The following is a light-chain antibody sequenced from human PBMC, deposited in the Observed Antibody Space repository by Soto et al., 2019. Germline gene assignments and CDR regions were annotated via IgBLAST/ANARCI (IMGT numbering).Light chain of an antibody. CDR1: SSNIASNT. J-gene: IGLJ2*01. Sequence: QSVLTQPPSASGTPGQRVTISCSGSSSNIASNTVNWYQQLPGTAPKLLIYNNNHRPSGVLDRFSGSKSGTSASLAISGLQSEDEADYYCAAWDDSLSGYVLFGGGTKLTVL. V-gene: IGLV1-44*01. CDR2: NNN. CDR3: AAWDDSLSGYVL.